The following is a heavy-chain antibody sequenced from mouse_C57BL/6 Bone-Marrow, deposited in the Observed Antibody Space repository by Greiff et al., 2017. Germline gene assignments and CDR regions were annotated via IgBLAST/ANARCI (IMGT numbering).Heavy chain of an antibody. J-gene: IGHJ4*01. Sequence: QVHVKQPGAELVRPGTSVKLSCKASGYTFTSYWMHWVKQRPGQDLEWIGVIDPSDSYTNYNQKFKGKATLTVDTSSSTAYMQVSSLTSEDSAVYFCARGGGHRDYWGRGTSVTVS. CDR2: IDPSDSYT. D-gene: IGHD1-1*02. CDR3: ARGGGHRDY. V-gene: IGHV1-59*01. CDR1: GYTFTSYW.